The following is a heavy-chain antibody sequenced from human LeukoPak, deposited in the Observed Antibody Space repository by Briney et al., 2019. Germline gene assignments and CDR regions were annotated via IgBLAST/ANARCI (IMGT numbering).Heavy chain of an antibody. D-gene: IGHD3-10*01. CDR1: GFTFSTAW. J-gene: IGHJ4*02. Sequence: PGGSLRISCAASGFTFSTAWMSWVRQAPGKGLEWVGRIKSKNVGGTTEFTAPVKGRFTISRDGSKNTVYLQMNSLRTEDTAVYYCITEYYGSAMYWGQGALVTVSS. CDR2: IKSKNVGGTT. V-gene: IGHV3-15*01. CDR3: ITEYYGSAMY.